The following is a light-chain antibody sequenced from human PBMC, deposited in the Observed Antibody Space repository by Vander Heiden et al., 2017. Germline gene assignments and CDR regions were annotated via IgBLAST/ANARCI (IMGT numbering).Light chain of an antibody. CDR2: DDS. V-gene: IGLV3-21*02. CDR1: NIGSKS. J-gene: IGLJ3*02. Sequence: SYVMPQPPSVSVAPGQTARHTCGGNNIGSKSVHWYQQKPGQAPVLVVYDDSDRPSGIPGRFSGSNSGNTATLTISRVEAGDEADYYCQVWDSSSDHPVFGGGTKLTVL. CDR3: QVWDSSSDHPV.